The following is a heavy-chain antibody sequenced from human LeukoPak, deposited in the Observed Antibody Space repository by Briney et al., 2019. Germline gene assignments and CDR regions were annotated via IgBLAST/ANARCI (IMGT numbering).Heavy chain of an antibody. CDR1: GYTFTGYY. CDR3: ARDLARWTFDY. D-gene: IGHD4-23*01. CDR2: ISPNSGGT. Sequence: ASVKVPCKASGYTFTGYYMHWVRQAPGQGLEWMGWISPNSGGTNYAQKFQGRVTMTRDTSISTAYMEVSRLRSDDTAVYYCARDLARWTFDYWGQGTLVTVSS. J-gene: IGHJ4*02. V-gene: IGHV1-2*02.